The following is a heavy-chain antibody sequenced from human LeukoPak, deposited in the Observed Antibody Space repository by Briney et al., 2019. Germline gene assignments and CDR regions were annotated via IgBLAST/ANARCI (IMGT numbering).Heavy chain of an antibody. CDR2: ISNSDGKT. J-gene: IGHJ6*03. D-gene: IGHD2-8*01. CDR1: GFTFSGSA. CDR3: AKDRCSNGIGCYYYYMEV. V-gene: IGHV3-23*01. Sequence: QTGGSLRLSCAASGFTFSGSAMHWVRQAPGKGLEWVSTISNSDGKTYYADSVKGRFTISRDNSNNILYLQMNSLRTEDTAVYYCAKDRCSNGIGCYYYYMEVWGKGTTVTISS.